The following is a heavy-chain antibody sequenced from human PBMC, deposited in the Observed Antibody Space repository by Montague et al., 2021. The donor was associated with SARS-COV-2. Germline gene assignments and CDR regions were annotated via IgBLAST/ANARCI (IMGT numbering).Heavy chain of an antibody. Sequence: SLRLSCAASGFTLSSHAMHWVRQAPGKGLEWVAVISYDGSNKYYVDSVKGRFTISRDNSKNTLYLQMNSLRAEDTAVYYCARPRGGYSSYFDCWGQGTLVTVSS. V-gene: IGHV3-30*04. CDR2: ISYDGSNK. CDR3: ARPRGGYSSYFDC. J-gene: IGHJ4*02. CDR1: GFTLSSHA. D-gene: IGHD6-13*01.